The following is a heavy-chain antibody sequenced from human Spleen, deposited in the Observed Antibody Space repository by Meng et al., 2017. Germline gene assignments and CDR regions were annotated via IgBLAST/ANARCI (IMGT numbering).Heavy chain of an antibody. V-gene: IGHV4-34*01. Sequence: QGQLQQWGAGLLKPSETLSLTCAVYGGSFSVSYWSGIRQPPGKGLEWIGEINHSGSTNYNPSLESRATISVDTSQNNLSLKLSSVTAADSAVYYCARGPTTMAHDFDYWGQGTLVTVSS. J-gene: IGHJ4*02. CDR2: INHSGST. D-gene: IGHD4-11*01. CDR1: GGSFSVSY. CDR3: ARGPTTMAHDFDY.